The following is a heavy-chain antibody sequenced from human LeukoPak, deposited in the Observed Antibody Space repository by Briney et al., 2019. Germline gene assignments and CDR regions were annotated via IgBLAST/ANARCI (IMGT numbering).Heavy chain of an antibody. CDR3: AVGKASLQYAVSFDY. Sequence: PGGSLRLSCAASGFTFSSNYMSWVRQAPGKGLEWVSVIYSGGSTYYADAVKGRFTISRHNSKNTLYLQKNSLIAEDTAVYYCAVGKASLQYAVSFDYWGQGTLVTVSS. J-gene: IGHJ4*02. V-gene: IGHV3-53*04. CDR2: IYSGGST. D-gene: IGHD5-24*01. CDR1: GFTFSSNY.